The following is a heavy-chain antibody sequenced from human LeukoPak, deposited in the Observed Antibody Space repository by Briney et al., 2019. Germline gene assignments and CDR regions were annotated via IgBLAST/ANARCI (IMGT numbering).Heavy chain of an antibody. J-gene: IGHJ6*03. V-gene: IGHV3-21*01. D-gene: IGHD4-17*01. CDR2: ISSSSSYI. Sequence: PGGSLRLSCAASGFTFSSYSMNWVRQAPGKGLEWVSSISSSSSYIYYADSVKGRFTISRDNAKNSLYLQMNSLRAEDTAVYYCARDANDGDYYYYYYMDVWAKGPRSPSP. CDR3: ARDANDGDYYYYYYMDV. CDR1: GFTFSSYS.